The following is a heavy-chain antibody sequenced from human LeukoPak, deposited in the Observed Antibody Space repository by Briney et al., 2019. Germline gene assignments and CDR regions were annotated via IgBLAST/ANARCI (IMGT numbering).Heavy chain of an antibody. Sequence: GGLMRLSCAASGFTFSRYSINWGRQAPGKWLELISYISAVQSQVYIAASEQGRFTISTYNAKNALDLQVSSLRDEDTAVYYCAKGEYDWGHGTLVTVSS. V-gene: IGHV3-48*02. J-gene: IGHJ4*01. CDR3: AKGEYD. CDR1: GFTFSRYS. CDR2: ISAVQSQV. D-gene: IGHD3-10*01.